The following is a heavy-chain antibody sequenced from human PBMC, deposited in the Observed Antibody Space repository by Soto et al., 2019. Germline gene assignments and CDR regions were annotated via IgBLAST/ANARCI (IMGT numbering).Heavy chain of an antibody. CDR2: VFHTGRT. Sequence: QVVLQGSGPGLLKPSQTLSLTCTVSGESLSGGVDYWSWIRQSSGGGLEWIGYVFHTGRTSYNPSLKSRVTISADTSKNQFSLRLTSLTAADTAVYYCAKTTAGRGYFDPWGHGSPVTVSS. J-gene: IGHJ4*01. CDR1: GESLSGGVDY. D-gene: IGHD4-17*01. CDR3: AKTTAGRGYFDP. V-gene: IGHV4-31*03.